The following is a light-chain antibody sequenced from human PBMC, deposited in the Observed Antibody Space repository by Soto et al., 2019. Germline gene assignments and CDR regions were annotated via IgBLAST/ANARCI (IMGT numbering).Light chain of an antibody. CDR1: QSVFSSSNTKNC. V-gene: IGKV4-1*01. Sequence: DIVMTQSPDSLAVSLGERATINCKSSQSVFSSSNTKNCLAWYRQKPGQPPKLLFYWASTRKSGVPDRFSVSESGTDFTLTISSLQADDVAVYYCQQYYSSPLTFGQGTKLEIK. CDR3: QQYYSSPLT. J-gene: IGKJ2*01. CDR2: WAS.